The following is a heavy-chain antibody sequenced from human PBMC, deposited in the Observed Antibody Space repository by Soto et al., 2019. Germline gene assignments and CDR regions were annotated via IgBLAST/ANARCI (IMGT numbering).Heavy chain of an antibody. CDR2: INPNSGGT. CDR1: GYSFTGYY. Sequence: ASVKVTCKASGYSFTGYYMHWVRQAPGQGLEWMGWINPNSGGTNYAQKFQGRVTMTRDTSISTAYMELSRLRSDDTAVYYCARPPSYYFHYPAQRSPVLVSS. CDR3: ARPPSYYFHY. J-gene: IGHJ4*02. V-gene: IGHV1-2*02.